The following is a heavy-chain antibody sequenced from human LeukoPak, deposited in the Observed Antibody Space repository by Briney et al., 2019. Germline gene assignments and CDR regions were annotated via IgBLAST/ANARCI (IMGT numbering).Heavy chain of an antibody. CDR3: AKGISYSNYYFDY. CDR1: GFTFSSYS. CDR2: ISSSSSTI. V-gene: IGHV3-48*01. D-gene: IGHD4-11*01. J-gene: IGHJ4*02. Sequence: PGGSLRLSCAASGFTFSSYSMNWVRQAPGKGLEWVSYISSSSSTIYYADSVKGRFTISRDNAKNSLYLQMNSLRAEDTAVYYCAKGISYSNYYFDYWGQGTLVTVSS.